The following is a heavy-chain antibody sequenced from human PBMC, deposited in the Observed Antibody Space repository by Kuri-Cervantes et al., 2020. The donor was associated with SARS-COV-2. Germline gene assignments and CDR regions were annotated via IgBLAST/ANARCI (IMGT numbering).Heavy chain of an antibody. CDR1: GESASGYF. D-gene: IGHD3-10*01. Sequence: SETLSLTCAMYGESASGYFWSWFRQPPGKGLEWIGEVSQSGSTDYNPSLKSPVTMTLDTSMKHFSLNLSYVTAADTAVYYCASRGLKARQYFDSWGQGTLVTVSS. CDR3: ASRGLKARQYFDS. CDR2: VSQSGST. J-gene: IGHJ4*02. V-gene: IGHV4-34*01.